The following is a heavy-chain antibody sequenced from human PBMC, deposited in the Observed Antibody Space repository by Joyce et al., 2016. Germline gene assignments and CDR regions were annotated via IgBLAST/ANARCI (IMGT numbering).Heavy chain of an antibody. Sequence: VQPGRSLRLSCAASGFTFSNYGLHWVRQAPGKGLEWVAVIANDGKKKDYADSVKGRFTISRDNSKNTLYLQMNSLRAEDTAVYYCAKRYDYVDYWGQGTLVTVSS. CDR3: AKRYDYVDY. CDR2: IANDGKKK. V-gene: IGHV3-30*18. CDR1: GFTFSNYG. J-gene: IGHJ4*02. D-gene: IGHD3-16*01.